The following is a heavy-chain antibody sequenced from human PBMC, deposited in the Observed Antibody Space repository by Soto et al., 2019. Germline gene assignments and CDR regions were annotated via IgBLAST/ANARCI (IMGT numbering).Heavy chain of an antibody. Sequence: SETLSLTCTVSGGSISSYYWSWIRQPPGKGLEWIGYIYYSGSTNYNPSLKSRVTISVDTSKNQFSLKLSSVTAADTAVYYCARAKQESGFGAFDIWGQGTMVTVSS. D-gene: IGHD3-3*01. V-gene: IGHV4-59*01. CDR2: IYYSGST. J-gene: IGHJ3*02. CDR3: ARAKQESGFGAFDI. CDR1: GGSISSYY.